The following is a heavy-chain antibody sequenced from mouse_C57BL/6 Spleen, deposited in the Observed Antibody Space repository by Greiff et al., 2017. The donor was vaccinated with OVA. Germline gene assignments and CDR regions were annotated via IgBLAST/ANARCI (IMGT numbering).Heavy chain of an antibody. CDR3: TRGGRYYGSSYGYCDV. CDR2: ISSGGDYI. J-gene: IGHJ1*03. CDR1: GFTFSSYA. Sequence: EVKLVESGEGLVKPGGSLKLSCAASGFTFSSYAMSWVRQTPEKRLEWVAYISSGGDYIYYADTVKGRFTISRDNARNTLYLQMSSLKSEDTAMYYCTRGGRYYGSSYGYCDVWGTGTTVTVSS. V-gene: IGHV5-9-1*02. D-gene: IGHD1-1*01.